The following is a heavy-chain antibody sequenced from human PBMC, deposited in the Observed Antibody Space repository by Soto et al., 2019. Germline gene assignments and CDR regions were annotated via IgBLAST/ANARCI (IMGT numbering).Heavy chain of an antibody. J-gene: IGHJ5*02. D-gene: IGHD3-16*01. Sequence: ASVKVSCKASGYSFTNNDVSWVRQATGQGLEWMGWMNPGSGDTGYAQKFQGRVTMTRDISIATAYMELSSLRSDDTAIYYCARMETFGSLNWLGRWGQGSLVTVCS. CDR3: ARMETFGSLNWLGR. V-gene: IGHV1-8*01. CDR1: GYSFTNND. CDR2: MNPGSGDT.